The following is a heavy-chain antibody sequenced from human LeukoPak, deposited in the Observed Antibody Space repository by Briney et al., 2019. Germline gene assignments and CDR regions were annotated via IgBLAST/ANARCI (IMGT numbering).Heavy chain of an antibody. CDR1: GGSISSYY. D-gene: IGHD6-19*01. Sequence: SETLSLTCTVSGGSISSYYWSWIRQPPGKGLEWIGYIYYSGSTNYNPSLKRRVTISVDTSKNQFSLKLSSVTAADTAVYYCARESDSSGWETEYYYYYMDVWGKGTTVTVSS. CDR2: IYYSGST. J-gene: IGHJ6*03. CDR3: ARESDSSGWETEYYYYYMDV. V-gene: IGHV4-59*01.